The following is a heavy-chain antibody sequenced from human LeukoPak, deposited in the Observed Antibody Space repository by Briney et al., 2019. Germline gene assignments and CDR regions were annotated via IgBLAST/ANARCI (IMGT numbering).Heavy chain of an antibody. CDR3: ARLYSPYYYDSPFGY. CDR2: IYPGDSDT. J-gene: IGHJ4*02. V-gene: IGHV5-51*01. D-gene: IGHD3-22*01. Sequence: GESLKISCKGSGYSFTSYCVGWVRQLPGKGLEWMGIIYPGDSDTRYSPSFQGQVTISADKSISTAYLQWSSLKASDTAMYYCARLYSPYYYDSPFGYWGQGKLVTVSS. CDR1: GYSFTSYC.